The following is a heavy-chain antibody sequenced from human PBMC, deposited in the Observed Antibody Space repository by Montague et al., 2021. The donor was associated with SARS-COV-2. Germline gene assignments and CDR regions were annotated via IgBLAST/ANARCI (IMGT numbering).Heavy chain of an antibody. V-gene: IGHV3-23*01. CDR3: AKVLRRYQLLTDACDI. CDR1: GFTFNSYA. Sequence: SLRLSCAASGFTFNSYAMTWVRQAPGKGLEWVSSINGSGNNEFFADSXXGRFTISRDKSENTLYLQMYSLKAEDTAVCYCAKVLRRYQLLTDACDIWGQGTMVTVSS. J-gene: IGHJ3*02. CDR2: INGSGNNE. D-gene: IGHD2-2*01.